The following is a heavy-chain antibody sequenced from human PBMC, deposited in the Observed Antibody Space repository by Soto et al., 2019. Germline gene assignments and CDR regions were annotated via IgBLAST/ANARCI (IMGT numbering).Heavy chain of an antibody. V-gene: IGHV1-2*02. J-gene: IGHJ5*02. Sequence: QVQLVQSGAEVRNPGASVKVSCKASAYTSTGYYMNWVRQAPVQWLEWMGWINPNNGVTNYAQKFPGRVTMTRDTSISTAYMALSRLTSDDTAVYYCARGALAVANWFDPWGQGTQVTVSS. D-gene: IGHD6-19*01. CDR3: ARGALAVANWFDP. CDR1: AYTSTGYY. CDR2: INPNNGVT.